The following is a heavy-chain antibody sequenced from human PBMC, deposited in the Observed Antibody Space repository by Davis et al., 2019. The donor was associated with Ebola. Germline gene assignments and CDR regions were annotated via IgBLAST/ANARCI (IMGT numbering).Heavy chain of an antibody. Sequence: MPSETLSLTCAVYGGSFSGYYWSWIRQPPGKGLEWIGEINHSGSTNYNPSLKSRVTISVDTSKKQFSLKLSSVTAADTAVYYCARDFLPVYSNLNYYYYGMDVWGQGTTVTVSS. J-gene: IGHJ6*02. D-gene: IGHD4-11*01. CDR2: INHSGST. CDR3: ARDFLPVYSNLNYYYYGMDV. CDR1: GGSFSGYY. V-gene: IGHV4-34*01.